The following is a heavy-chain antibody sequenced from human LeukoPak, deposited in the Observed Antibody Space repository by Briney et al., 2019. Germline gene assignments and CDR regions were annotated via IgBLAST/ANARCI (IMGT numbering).Heavy chain of an antibody. V-gene: IGHV3-23*01. Sequence: GGSLRLSCAASGFTFSSYAMSWVRQAPGKGLEWVSAISGSGGSTYYADSVKGRFTISRDNSKNTLYLQMNSLRAEDTAVYYCAKEPVDCSGTSCYTVFDYWGQGTLVTVSS. J-gene: IGHJ4*02. CDR1: GFTFSSYA. CDR2: ISGSGGST. CDR3: AKEPVDCSGTSCYTVFDY. D-gene: IGHD2-2*02.